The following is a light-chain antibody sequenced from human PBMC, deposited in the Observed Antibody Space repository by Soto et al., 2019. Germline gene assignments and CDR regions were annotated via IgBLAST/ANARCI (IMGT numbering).Light chain of an antibody. CDR2: GAS. Sequence: IVLTQSPGTLSLSPGESATLSCRASHNVTVRFLAWYHHKPGQSPRLLRYGASSRATGIPESFSGDVSWTDFTLTISRLEPYDFAIYFCQQYADSSPTFGGGPKLEIK. CDR3: QQYADSSPT. V-gene: IGKV3-20*01. CDR1: HNVTVRF. J-gene: IGKJ4*01.